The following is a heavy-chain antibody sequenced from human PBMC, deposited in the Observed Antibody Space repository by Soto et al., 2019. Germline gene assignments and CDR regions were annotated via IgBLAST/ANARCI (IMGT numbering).Heavy chain of an antibody. CDR2: IIPILGIA. Sequence: QVQLVQSGAEVKKPGSSVKVSCKASGGTFSSYTISWVRQAPGQGLEWMGRIIPILGIANYAQKFQGRVTITADKSTRTACMELSSLRSEDTAVYYCARGGYCSSTSCYGSIDYWGQGTLVTVSS. CDR3: ARGGYCSSTSCYGSIDY. J-gene: IGHJ4*02. V-gene: IGHV1-69*02. D-gene: IGHD2-2*03. CDR1: GGTFSSYT.